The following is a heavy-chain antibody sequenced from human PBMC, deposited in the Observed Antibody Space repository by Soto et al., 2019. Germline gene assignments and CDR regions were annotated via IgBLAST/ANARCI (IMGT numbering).Heavy chain of an antibody. CDR1: GGSISSYY. CDR2: IYYSGST. Sequence: SETLSLTCTVSGGSISSYYWSWIRQPPGKGLEWIGYIYYSGSTNYNPSLKSRVTISVDTSKNQFSLKLSSVTAADTAVYYCARLPGLELQSGYYYYYYYMDVWGKGTTVTVSS. J-gene: IGHJ6*03. CDR3: ARLPGLELQSGYYYYYYYMDV. D-gene: IGHD1-7*01. V-gene: IGHV4-59*08.